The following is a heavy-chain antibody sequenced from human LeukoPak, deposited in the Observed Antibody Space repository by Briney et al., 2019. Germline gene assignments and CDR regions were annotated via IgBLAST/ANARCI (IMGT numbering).Heavy chain of an antibody. CDR3: ARGFVSSSTTAFDI. CDR1: GGTFSSYA. J-gene: IGHJ3*02. CDR2: IIPIFGTA. Sequence: ASVKVSCKASGGTFSSYAISWVRQAPGQGLEWMGGIIPIFGTANYAQKFQGRVTITTDGSTSTAYMELSSLRSEDTAVYYCARGFVSSSTTAFDIWGQGTMVTVSS. D-gene: IGHD6-6*01. V-gene: IGHV1-69*05.